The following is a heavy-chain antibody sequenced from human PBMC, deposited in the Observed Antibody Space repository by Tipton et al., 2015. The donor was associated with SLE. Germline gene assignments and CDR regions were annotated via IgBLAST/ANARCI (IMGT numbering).Heavy chain of an antibody. CDR3: ARAQGEMDAFDI. V-gene: IGHV4-61*09. CDR2: VFTSGST. D-gene: IGHD3-10*01. J-gene: IGHJ3*02. Sequence: TLSLTCTVSGGSINSGTYYWNWVRQPAGKGLEWIGHVFTSGSTNYNPSLKSRVTISVDTSKNQFSLKLSSVTAADTAVYYCARAQGEMDAFDIWGQGTMVTVSS. CDR1: GGSINSGTYY.